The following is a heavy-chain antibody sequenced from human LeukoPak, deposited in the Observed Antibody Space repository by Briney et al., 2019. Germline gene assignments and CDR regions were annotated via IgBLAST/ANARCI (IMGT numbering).Heavy chain of an antibody. Sequence: ASVTVSCKTSGYMVSDYYMHWVRQAPGQGLEWMGWLRGDTGDTDSPQKFKGRVTMTRDTATNTAYMQLSRLTYDDMAMYFCARVRDNACDYWGQGTLVTVSS. CDR1: GYMVSDYY. V-gene: IGHV1-2*02. D-gene: IGHD2-2*01. J-gene: IGHJ4*02. CDR3: ARVRDNACDY. CDR2: LRGDTGDT.